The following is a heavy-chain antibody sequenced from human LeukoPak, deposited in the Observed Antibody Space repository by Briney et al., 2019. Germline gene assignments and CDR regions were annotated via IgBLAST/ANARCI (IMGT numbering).Heavy chain of an antibody. CDR1: GFTFSNAW. J-gene: IGHJ6*03. D-gene: IGHD4-17*01. Sequence: GGPLRLSCAASGFTFSNAWMSWVRQAPGKGLEWVGRIKSKTDGGTTDYAAPVKGRFTISRDDSKNTLYLQMNSLKTEDTAVYYCTMTTVTTRYYYYYYYMDVWGKGTTVTISS. CDR2: IKSKTDGGTT. CDR3: TMTTVTTRYYYYYYYMDV. V-gene: IGHV3-15*01.